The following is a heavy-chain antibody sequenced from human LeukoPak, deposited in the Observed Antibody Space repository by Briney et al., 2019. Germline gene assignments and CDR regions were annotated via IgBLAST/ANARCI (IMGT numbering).Heavy chain of an antibody. CDR3: AKGGTWSDY. J-gene: IGHJ4*02. Sequence: GGSLRLSCAASGFTFSSYDMHWVRQAPGKGLEWVTFIQYDGSNKYYVDAVKGLFTISRDNSKNTLYLQMDSLRTEDTAVYYCAKGGTWSDYWGQGTLVTVSS. D-gene: IGHD6-13*01. CDR2: IQYDGSNK. V-gene: IGHV3-30*02. CDR1: GFTFSSYD.